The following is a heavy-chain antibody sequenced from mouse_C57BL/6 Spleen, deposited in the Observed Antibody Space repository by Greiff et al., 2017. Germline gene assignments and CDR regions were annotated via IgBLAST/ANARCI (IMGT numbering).Heavy chain of an antibody. CDR3: AKRGTTAMDY. D-gene: IGHD2-14*01. Sequence: EVKLEESGPGLVKPSQSLSLTCSVTGYSITSGYYWNWIRQFPGNKLEWMGYISYDGSNNYNPSLKNRISITRDTSKNQFFLKLNSVTTEDTATYYCAKRGTTAMDYWGQGTSVTVSS. J-gene: IGHJ4*01. CDR1: GYSITSGYY. CDR2: ISYDGSN. V-gene: IGHV3-6*01.